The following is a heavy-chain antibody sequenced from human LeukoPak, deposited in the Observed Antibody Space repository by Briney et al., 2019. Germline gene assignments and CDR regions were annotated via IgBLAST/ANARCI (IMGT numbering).Heavy chain of an antibody. J-gene: IGHJ4*02. V-gene: IGHV3-23*01. Sequence: GGSLRLSCAASGSTFSNYAMSWVRQVPGKGLEWVSGISSSGGSAFYADSVKGRFTISRDSSKNTLYLQMNSLRAEDTTVYHCARVAVAGTSTRYYFDYWGQGTLVTVSS. D-gene: IGHD6-19*01. CDR2: ISSSGGSA. CDR1: GSTFSNYA. CDR3: ARVAVAGTSTRYYFDY.